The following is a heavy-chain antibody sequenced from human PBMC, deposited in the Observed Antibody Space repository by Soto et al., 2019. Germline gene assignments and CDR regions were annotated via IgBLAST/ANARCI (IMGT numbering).Heavy chain of an antibody. Sequence: ASVKVSCKASGGTFSSYAISWVRQAPGQGLEWMGGIIPIFGTANYSQKFQGRVTITADESTSTAYMELSSLRSEDTAVYYCARWQRITGTTLDYYYYYGMYVWGQGTTVTVSS. CDR3: ARWQRITGTTLDYYYYYGMYV. CDR1: GGTFSSYA. V-gene: IGHV1-69*13. CDR2: IIPIFGTA. J-gene: IGHJ6*02. D-gene: IGHD1-7*01.